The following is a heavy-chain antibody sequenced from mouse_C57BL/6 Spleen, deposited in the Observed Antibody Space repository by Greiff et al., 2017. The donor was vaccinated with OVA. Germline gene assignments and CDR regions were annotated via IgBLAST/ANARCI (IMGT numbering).Heavy chain of an antibody. D-gene: IGHD3-3*01. CDR3: AEGRDYAMDY. V-gene: IGHV1-82*01. Sequence: VKLQQSGPELVKPGASVKISCKASGYAFSSSWMNWVKQRPGKGLEWIGRIYPGDGDTNYNGKFKGKATLTADKSSSTAYMQLSSLTSEDSAVYFCAEGRDYAMDYWGQGTSVTVSS. CDR1: GYAFSSSW. CDR2: IYPGDGDT. J-gene: IGHJ4*01.